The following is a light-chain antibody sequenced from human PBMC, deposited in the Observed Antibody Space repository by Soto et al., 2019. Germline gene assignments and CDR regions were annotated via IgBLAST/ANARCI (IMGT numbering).Light chain of an antibody. CDR2: DVS. Sequence: QSVLTQPRSVSGSPGQSVTISCTGTSSDVGGYNYVSWYQQHPGKAPKLMIYDVSKRPSGVPDRFSGSKSGNTASLTISGLQAEDAADYYCCSYAGSYTFHYVFGTGTKLTVL. V-gene: IGLV2-11*01. J-gene: IGLJ1*01. CDR1: SSDVGGYNY. CDR3: CSYAGSYTFHYV.